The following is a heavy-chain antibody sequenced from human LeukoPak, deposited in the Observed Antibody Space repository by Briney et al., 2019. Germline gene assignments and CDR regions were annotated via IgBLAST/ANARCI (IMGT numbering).Heavy chain of an antibody. CDR3: ARTSPQVWFDP. J-gene: IGHJ5*02. Sequence: GESLKISCKGSGYRFTNSWIAWVRQKPGEGLEWMGIIYFGDSDAKYSPSFQGQVTISADKSTTTAYLQWDGLKASDTAMYYCARTSPQVWFDPWGQGTLVTVSS. CDR1: GYRFTNSW. CDR2: IYFGDSDA. V-gene: IGHV5-51*01.